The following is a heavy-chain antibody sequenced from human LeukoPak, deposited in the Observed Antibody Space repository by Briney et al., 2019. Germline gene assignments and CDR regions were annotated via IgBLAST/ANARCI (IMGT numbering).Heavy chain of an antibody. D-gene: IGHD3-16*02. CDR3: ARPTRSYRYTRGTFDI. V-gene: IGHV4-34*01. CDR1: GFTFSSYA. CDR2: INHSGST. J-gene: IGHJ3*02. Sequence: GSLRLSCAASGFTFSSYAMSWVRQPPGKGLEWIGEINHSGSTNYNPSLKSRVTISVDTSKNQFSLKLSSVTAADTAVYYCARPTRSYRYTRGTFDIWGQGTMVTVSS.